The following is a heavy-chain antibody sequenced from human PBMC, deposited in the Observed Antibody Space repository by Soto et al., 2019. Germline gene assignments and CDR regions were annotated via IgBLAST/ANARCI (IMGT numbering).Heavy chain of an antibody. CDR3: ARQGTIFGVVTSYYYYYMDV. D-gene: IGHD3-3*01. CDR1: GGSISSYY. Sequence: SETLSLTCTVSGGSISSYYWSWIRQPPGKGLEWIGYIYYSGSTNYNPSLKSRVTISVDTSKNQFSLKLSSVTAADTAVYYCARQGTIFGVVTSYYYYYMDVWGKGTTVTVSS. J-gene: IGHJ6*03. V-gene: IGHV4-59*08. CDR2: IYYSGST.